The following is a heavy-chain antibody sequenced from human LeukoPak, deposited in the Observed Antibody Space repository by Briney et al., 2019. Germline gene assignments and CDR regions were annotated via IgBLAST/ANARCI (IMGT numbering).Heavy chain of an antibody. CDR3: ASEGVSVSFGY. D-gene: IGHD1-14*01. CDR1: GFTFSSYE. V-gene: IGHV3-48*03. CDR2: ISSSGSTI. Sequence: GGSLRLSCAASGFTFSSYEMNWVRQAPGKGLEWVSYISSSGSTIYYADSVKGRFAISRDNAKNSLYLQMNSLRAEDTAVYYCASEGVSVSFGYWGQGTLVTVSS. J-gene: IGHJ4*02.